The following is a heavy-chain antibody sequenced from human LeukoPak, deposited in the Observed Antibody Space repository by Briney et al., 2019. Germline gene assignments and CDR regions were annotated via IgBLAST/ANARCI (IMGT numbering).Heavy chain of an antibody. V-gene: IGHV3-48*04. Sequence: PPGGSLRLSCAASGFTFSSNSMNWVRQAPGKGLEWVSYISSSGSTIYYADSVKGRFTISRDNAKNSLYLQMNSLRAEDTAVYYCAELGITMIGGVWGKGTTVTISS. CDR1: GFTFSSNS. CDR2: ISSSGSTI. CDR3: AELGITMIGGV. J-gene: IGHJ6*04. D-gene: IGHD3-10*02.